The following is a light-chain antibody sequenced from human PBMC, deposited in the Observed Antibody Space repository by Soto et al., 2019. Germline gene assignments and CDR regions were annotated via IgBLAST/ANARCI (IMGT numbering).Light chain of an antibody. CDR1: SSDVGRYNL. CDR2: EAS. V-gene: IGLV2-23*02. J-gene: IGLJ2*01. CDR3: CSYAGTSTFVI. Sequence: QSALTQPASVSGSPGQSISISCTGTSSDVGRYNLVSWYQQHPGKAPKLIIYEASKWPSGVSNRFSGSKSGNTASLTISGLQAEDEADYYCCSYAGTSTFVIFGGGTQLTVL.